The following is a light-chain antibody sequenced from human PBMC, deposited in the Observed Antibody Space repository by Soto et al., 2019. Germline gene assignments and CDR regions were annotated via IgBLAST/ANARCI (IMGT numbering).Light chain of an antibody. J-gene: IGKJ1*01. V-gene: IGKV1-12*01. CDR2: AAS. CDR3: LQVYSFPRT. CDR1: QDIGGR. Sequence: DIQMNQSPSAVSASVGDRITITCRASQDIGGRFSWFQQKPGTAPQYLIQAASILQSGVPSRFSGSGSGTEFILTINNLQPEDFASYFCLQVYSFPRTFGLGTKVDIK.